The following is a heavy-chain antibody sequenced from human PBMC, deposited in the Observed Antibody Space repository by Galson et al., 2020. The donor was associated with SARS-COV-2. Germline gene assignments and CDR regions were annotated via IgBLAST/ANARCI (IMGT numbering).Heavy chain of an antibody. CDR3: ARSGSGGYISRVDY. Sequence: GESLKISCAASGFTFSSYAMHWVRQAPGKGLEWVAVISYDGSNKYYADSVKGRFTISRDNSKNTLYLQMTSLRAEATAVYYCARSGSGGYISRVDYWGQGTLVTVSS. J-gene: IGHJ4*02. D-gene: IGHD1-26*01. CDR1: GFTFSSYA. CDR2: ISYDGSNK. V-gene: IGHV3-30-3*01.